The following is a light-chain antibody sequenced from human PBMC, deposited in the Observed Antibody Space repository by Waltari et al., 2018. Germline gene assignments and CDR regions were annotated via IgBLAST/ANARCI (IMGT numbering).Light chain of an antibody. CDR2: DVN. CDR3: CSYAGTSTFVV. CDR1: SSYVGCYNY. Sequence: QSALTQPASVSGSPGQSITISCTGTSSYVGCYNYVSWYQQHPGKAPKLMIYDVNKRPSGVSNRFSGSKSGNTASLTISGLQAEDESDYYCCSYAGTSTFVVFGGGTKLTVL. V-gene: IGLV2-23*02. J-gene: IGLJ2*01.